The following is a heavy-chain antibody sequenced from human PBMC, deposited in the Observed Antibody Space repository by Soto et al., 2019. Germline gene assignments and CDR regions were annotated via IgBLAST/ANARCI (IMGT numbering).Heavy chain of an antibody. J-gene: IGHJ3*02. D-gene: IGHD6-6*01. CDR1: GFTFSNRA. V-gene: IGHV3-30-3*01. CDR3: AREGRIGDRSFGAFDI. Sequence: QVQLVESGGGVVQPGRSLRLSCAASGFTFSNRAMHWVRQAPGKGLEWVAVISYNGNNKWYADSVKGRFTISRDNSKDTLSLQINSLRVEDTALYYCAREGRIGDRSFGAFDIWGQGTVVIVSS. CDR2: ISYNGNNK.